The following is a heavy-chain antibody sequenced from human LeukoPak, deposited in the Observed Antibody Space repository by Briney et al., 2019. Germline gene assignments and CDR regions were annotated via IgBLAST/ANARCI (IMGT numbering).Heavy chain of an antibody. J-gene: IGHJ4*02. CDR2: INPNSGGT. CDR1: GYTFTGHY. V-gene: IGHV1-2*02. D-gene: IGHD3-10*01. Sequence: ASVKVSCKASGYTFTGHYMHWVRQASGQGLEWMGWINPNSGGTNYAQKFQGRVTMTRDTSISTAYMELSRLRSDDTAVYYCARGRITMVRGVNYWGQGTLVTVSS. CDR3: ARGRITMVRGVNY.